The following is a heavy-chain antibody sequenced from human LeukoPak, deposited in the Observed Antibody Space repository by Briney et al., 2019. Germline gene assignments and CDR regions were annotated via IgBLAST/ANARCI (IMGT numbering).Heavy chain of an antibody. Sequence: GRSLRLSCAASGFTFSSYAMHWVRQAPGKGREWVAGISYDASNKDYADSGKVRITIPRENSKNTLYLQMHSLRAEDTAVYYCARVPDYSRDPVVIDYWGQGTLVTVSS. D-gene: IGHD2-15*01. V-gene: IGHV3-30*04. J-gene: IGHJ4*02. CDR1: GFTFSSYA. CDR3: ARVPDYSRDPVVIDY. CDR2: ISYDASNK.